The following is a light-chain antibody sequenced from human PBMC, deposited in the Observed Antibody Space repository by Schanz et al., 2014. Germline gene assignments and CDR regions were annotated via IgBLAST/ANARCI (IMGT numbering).Light chain of an antibody. CDR3: QSYDSSLSGGV. CDR1: SSDVGAYNF. V-gene: IGLV2-14*03. J-gene: IGLJ3*02. CDR2: DVS. Sequence: QSALTQPASVSGSPGQSITISCIGTSSDVGAYNFVSWYQQYPGKAPKLMIYDVSYRPSGVSDRFSGSKSGNTASLAITGLQAEDEADYYCQSYDSSLSGGVFGGGTKLTVL.